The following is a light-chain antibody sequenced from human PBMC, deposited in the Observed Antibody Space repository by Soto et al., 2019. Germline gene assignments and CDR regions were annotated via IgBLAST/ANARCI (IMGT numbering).Light chain of an antibody. J-gene: IGLJ2*01. Sequence: QSVLTQPPSVSGAPGQRVTISCTGSSSNIGAHYDVHWYQQLPGTAPKLLIYGNNNRPSGVPDRFSGSKSGTSASLAITGLQAEDEAVYYCQSYDSSLSGGIFGGGTKLTVL. V-gene: IGLV1-40*01. CDR2: GNN. CDR3: QSYDSSLSGGI. CDR1: SSNIGAHYD.